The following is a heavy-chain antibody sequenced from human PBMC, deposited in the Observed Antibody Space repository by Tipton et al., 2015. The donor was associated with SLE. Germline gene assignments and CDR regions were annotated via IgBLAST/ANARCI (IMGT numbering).Heavy chain of an antibody. D-gene: IGHD1-26*01. CDR3: SRTGAVPFDY. Sequence: TLSLTCTVSGGSISSGGHYWSWVRQPAGKGLEWIGRIYTTGNTNYNPSPKSRVTMSVDTSKNQFSLKLTSVTAADTGVYFCSRTGAVPFDYWGQGTLVTVSP. J-gene: IGHJ4*02. CDR1: GGSISSGGHY. CDR2: IYTTGNT. V-gene: IGHV4-61*02.